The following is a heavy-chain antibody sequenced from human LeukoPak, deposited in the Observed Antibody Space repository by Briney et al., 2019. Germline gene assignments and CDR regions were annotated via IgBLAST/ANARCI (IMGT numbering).Heavy chain of an antibody. Sequence: GGSLRLPCAASEFTFSSYAMHWVRQAPGKGLEYVSAISSNGGSTYYAISVKGRSTISRDNSKNTPFLQMGSLRVEDMAIYYCARRDDDSGAYDYWGQGTLVTVSS. J-gene: IGHJ4*02. CDR1: EFTFSSYA. CDR2: ISSNGGST. CDR3: ARRDDDSGAYDY. V-gene: IGHV3-64*01. D-gene: IGHD3-22*01.